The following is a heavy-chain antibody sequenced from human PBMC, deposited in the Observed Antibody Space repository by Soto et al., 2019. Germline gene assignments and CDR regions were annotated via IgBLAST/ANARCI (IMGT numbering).Heavy chain of an antibody. CDR1: GGSISSYY. CDR3: ATYANYNHY. V-gene: IGHV4-59*01. D-gene: IGHD4-4*01. Sequence: QVQLQESGPGLVKPSETLSLTCNVSGGSISSYYWSWIRQPPGKGLEWIGYVYYSGSTNYNPSLKSRVTISIDTSKNQFSLKLSSVTAADTAVYYCATYANYNHYWGQGTRVTVSS. J-gene: IGHJ4*02. CDR2: VYYSGST.